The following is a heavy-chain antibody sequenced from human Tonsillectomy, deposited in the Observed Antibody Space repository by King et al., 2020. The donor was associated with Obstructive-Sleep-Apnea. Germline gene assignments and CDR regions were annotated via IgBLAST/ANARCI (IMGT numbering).Heavy chain of an antibody. D-gene: IGHD6-19*01. J-gene: IGHJ4*02. CDR2: ISGSGGGT. Sequence: VQLVESGGGLVQPGGSLRLSCAASGFTFSSYAMSWVRQAPGKGLEWVSGISGSGGGTYYADSVKGRFTISRDNSKKKLYLQMNSLRAEDTAVYYCAKDWAVAGTRYFDYWGQGTLVTVSS. CDR3: AKDWAVAGTRYFDY. V-gene: IGHV3-23*04. CDR1: GFTFSSYA.